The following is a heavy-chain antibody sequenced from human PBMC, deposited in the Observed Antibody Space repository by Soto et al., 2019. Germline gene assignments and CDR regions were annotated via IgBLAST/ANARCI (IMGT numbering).Heavy chain of an antibody. D-gene: IGHD3-10*01. J-gene: IGHJ4*02. Sequence: GGSLRLSCAASGFTFSSYAMHWVRQAPGKGLEWVAVISYDGSNKYYADSVKGRFTISRDNSKNTLYLQMNSLRAEDTAVYYCAREELWFGDLLDSGGRGTRGTVSS. V-gene: IGHV3-30*04. CDR3: AREELWFGDLLDS. CDR1: GFTFSSYA. CDR2: ISYDGSNK.